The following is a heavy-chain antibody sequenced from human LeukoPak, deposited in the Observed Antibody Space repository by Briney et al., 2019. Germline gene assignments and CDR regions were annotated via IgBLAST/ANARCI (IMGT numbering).Heavy chain of an antibody. CDR2: ITQDGSDK. V-gene: IGHV3-7*05. Sequence: PGGPLRPSCAASGFTFRSYWMSWVRQAPGKGLEWVAKITQDGSDKYYVGSVKGRFTVSRDNAQNSLYLQMNSLRAEDTAIYYCARRWSSSWSSFDYWGQGTLVTVSS. D-gene: IGHD6-13*01. CDR1: GFTFRSYW. CDR3: ARRWSSSWSSFDY. J-gene: IGHJ4*02.